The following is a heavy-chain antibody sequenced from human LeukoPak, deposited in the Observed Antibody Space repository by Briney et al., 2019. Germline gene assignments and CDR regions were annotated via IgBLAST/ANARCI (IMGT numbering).Heavy chain of an antibody. CDR3: ARSTWVGATLYYFDY. CDR2: INQDGSEK. V-gene: IGHV3-7*01. D-gene: IGHD1-26*01. J-gene: IGHJ4*02. Sequence: PGGSLRLSCAASGFTFSAFWMTWVRQAPGKGLEWVANINQDGSEKYYVDSVKGRFTISRDNAKNSLYLQMNSLRAEDTAVYYCARSTWVGATLYYFDYWGQGTLVTVSS. CDR1: GFTFSAFW.